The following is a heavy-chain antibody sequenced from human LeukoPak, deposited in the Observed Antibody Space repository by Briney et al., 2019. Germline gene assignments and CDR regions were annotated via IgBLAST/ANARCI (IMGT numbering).Heavy chain of an antibody. Sequence: SETLSLTCTVSGGSISSSSYYWGWIRQPPGRGLEWIGSIYYSGSTYYNSSLKSRVTISVDTSKNQFSLKLSSVTAADTAVYYCVAEEYGTGSYYKSAFWGKGALVTVSS. CDR1: GGSISSSSYY. J-gene: IGHJ4*02. V-gene: IGHV4-39*01. CDR3: VAEEYGTGSYYKSAF. D-gene: IGHD3-10*01. CDR2: IYYSGST.